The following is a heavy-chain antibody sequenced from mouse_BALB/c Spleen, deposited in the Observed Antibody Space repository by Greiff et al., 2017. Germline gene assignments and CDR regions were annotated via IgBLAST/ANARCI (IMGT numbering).Heavy chain of an antibody. V-gene: IGHV1-7*01. CDR2: INPSTGYT. Sequence: VQLQQSGAELAKPGASVKMSCKASGYTFTSYWMHWVKQRPGQGLEWIGYINPSTGYTEYNQKFKDKATLTADKSSSTAYMQLSSLTSEDSAVYYCASHRYDWAWFAYWGQGTLVTVSA. J-gene: IGHJ3*01. CDR3: ASHRYDWAWFAY. D-gene: IGHD2-14*01. CDR1: GYTFTSYW.